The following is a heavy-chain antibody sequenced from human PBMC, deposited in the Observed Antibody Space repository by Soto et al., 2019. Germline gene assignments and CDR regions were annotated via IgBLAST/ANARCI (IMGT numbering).Heavy chain of an antibody. V-gene: IGHV2-5*01. D-gene: IGHD2-8*01. Sequence: PTLVNPTQTLTLTCTFSGFSLSTSGVGVGWIRQPPGKALEWLALIYWNDDKRYSPSLKSRLTITKDTSKNQVVLTMTNMDPVDTATYYCAHRLGPPIVLTYYYGMDVWGQGTTVTVSS. J-gene: IGHJ6*02. CDR3: AHRLGPPIVLTYYYGMDV. CDR1: GFSLSTSGVG. CDR2: IYWNDDK.